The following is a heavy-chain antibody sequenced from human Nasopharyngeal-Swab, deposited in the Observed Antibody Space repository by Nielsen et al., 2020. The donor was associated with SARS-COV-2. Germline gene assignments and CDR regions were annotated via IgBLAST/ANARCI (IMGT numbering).Heavy chain of an antibody. J-gene: IGHJ4*02. V-gene: IGHV4-34*01. D-gene: IGHD3-22*01. Sequence: SETLSLTCAVYGGSFSGYYWSWIRQPPGKGLEWSGEINHSGRTNYNPSLKSPVTTSVDTSKNQFSLKLSSVTAADTAVYYCARIDGSFAFVDYWGQGTLVTVSS. CDR1: GGSFSGYY. CDR2: INHSGRT. CDR3: ARIDGSFAFVDY.